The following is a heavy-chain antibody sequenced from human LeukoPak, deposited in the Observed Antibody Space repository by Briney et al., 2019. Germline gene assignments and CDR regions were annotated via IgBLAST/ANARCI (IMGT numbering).Heavy chain of an antibody. CDR2: ITGTGGR. V-gene: IGHV3-23*01. J-gene: IGHJ4*02. CDR1: GFTLTNYG. Sequence: GGSLRLSCAVSGFTLTNYGVSWVRQAPGKGLEWVSIITGTGGRYYGDSVKGRFILSRDNSKNTVYMQMSSLRAEDTATYYCAKDYCRDGNCPFPFLDSWGQGTLVTVSS. D-gene: IGHD2-15*01. CDR3: AKDYCRDGNCPFPFLDS.